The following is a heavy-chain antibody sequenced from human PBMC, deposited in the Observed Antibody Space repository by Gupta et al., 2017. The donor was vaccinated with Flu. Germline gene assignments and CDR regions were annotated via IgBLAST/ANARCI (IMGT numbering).Heavy chain of an antibody. CDR3: ARKEDALVDLDC. V-gene: IGHV3-21*01. D-gene: IGHD3-16*01. Sequence: EVQLVESGGGLVEPGGSLRLSCVASGFSLSDYNMNWVRQTPGKGLEWVSYISSSSKYMYYGDSVKGRFTVARDNAKNSLYLQMDSLRAEDTAVYYCARKEDALVDLDCWGQGTLVTVSS. CDR1: GFSLSDYN. CDR2: ISSSSKYM. J-gene: IGHJ4*02.